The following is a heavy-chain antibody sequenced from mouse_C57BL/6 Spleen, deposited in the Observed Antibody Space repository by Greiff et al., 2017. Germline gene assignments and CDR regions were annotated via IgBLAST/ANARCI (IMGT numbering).Heavy chain of an antibody. Sequence: EVQLQQSGPELVKPGASVKISCKASGYTFTDYYMNWVKQSHGKSLEWIGDINPNNGGTSYNQKFKGKATLTVDKSSSTAYMELRSLTSEDSAVYYCARRDDYDYFDYWGQGTTLTVSS. CDR3: ARRDDYDYFDY. CDR2: INPNNGGT. CDR1: GYTFTDYY. D-gene: IGHD2-4*01. J-gene: IGHJ2*01. V-gene: IGHV1-26*01.